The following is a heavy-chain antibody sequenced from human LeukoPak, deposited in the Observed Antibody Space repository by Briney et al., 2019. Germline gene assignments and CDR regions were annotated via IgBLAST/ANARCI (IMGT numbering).Heavy chain of an antibody. D-gene: IGHD3-22*01. CDR2: INPNSGGT. J-gene: IGHJ4*02. CDR1: GYTFTGYY. V-gene: IGHV1-2*02. CDR3: ARDRTHYYESSGYYSRWEY. Sequence: GASVKVSCKASGYTFTGYYMHWVRQAPGQGLEWMGWINPNSGGTNYAQKFQGRVTMTRDTSISTAYMELSRLRSDDTALYYCARDRTHYYESSGYYSRWEYWGQGTLVTVSS.